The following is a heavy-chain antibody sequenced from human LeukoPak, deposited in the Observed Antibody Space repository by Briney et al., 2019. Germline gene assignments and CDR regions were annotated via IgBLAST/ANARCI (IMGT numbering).Heavy chain of an antibody. J-gene: IGHJ6*02. Sequence: PSETLSLTCTVSGGSISSYYWSWIRQPPGKGLEWIGYIYYSGSTSYNPSLKSRVTISVDTSKNQFSLKLSSVTAADTAVYYCARTLYGSGSYWPSLDVWGQGTTVTVSS. CDR2: IYYSGST. CDR3: ARTLYGSGSYWPSLDV. D-gene: IGHD3-10*01. CDR1: GGSISSYY. V-gene: IGHV4-59*01.